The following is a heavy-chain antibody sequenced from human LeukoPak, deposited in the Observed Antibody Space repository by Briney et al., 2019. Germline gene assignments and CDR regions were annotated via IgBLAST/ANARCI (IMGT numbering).Heavy chain of an antibody. CDR2: IWYDGSNK. V-gene: IGHV3-33*01. CDR1: GFTFSSYG. Sequence: PGRSLRLSCAASGFTFSSYGMHWVRQAPGKGLEWVAVIWYDGSNKYYADSVKGRFTISRDNSKNTLYLQMNSLRAEDTAVYYCARGRTAGTVDFDYWGQGTLVTVPS. J-gene: IGHJ4*02. CDR3: ARGRTAGTVDFDY. D-gene: IGHD6-13*01.